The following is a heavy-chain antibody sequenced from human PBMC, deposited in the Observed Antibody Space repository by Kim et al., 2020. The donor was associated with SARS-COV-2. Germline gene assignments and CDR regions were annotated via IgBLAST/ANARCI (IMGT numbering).Heavy chain of an antibody. CDR1: GFTFSDYY. V-gene: IGHV3-11*05. D-gene: IGHD2-2*01. J-gene: IGHJ3*02. CDR2: ISSSSSYT. Sequence: GGSLRLSCAASGFTFSDYYMSWIRQAPGKGLEWVSYISSSSSYTNYADSVKGRFTISRDNAKNSLYLQMDSLRAEDTAVYYCARAPIRIWGIVVVPAAHDAFDIWGQGTMVTVSS. CDR3: ARAPIRIWGIVVVPAAHDAFDI.